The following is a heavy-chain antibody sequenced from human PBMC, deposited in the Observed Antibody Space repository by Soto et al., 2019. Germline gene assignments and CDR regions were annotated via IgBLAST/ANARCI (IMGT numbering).Heavy chain of an antibody. V-gene: IGHV2-5*02. CDR2: IYWDDDQ. CDR1: GFSLTTTSMG. CDR3: AHAGDYDLLSFDH. J-gene: IGHJ4*02. D-gene: IGHD4-17*01. Sequence: QITLKESGPPLVRPAQTLTLTCAFSGFSLTTTSMGVAWIRQPPGKALEWLAPIYWDDDQRYSPSLKDRLTISKDTSRSRVVLTISNMNPEDTGTYFCAHAGDYDLLSFDHWGPGTLVTVSS.